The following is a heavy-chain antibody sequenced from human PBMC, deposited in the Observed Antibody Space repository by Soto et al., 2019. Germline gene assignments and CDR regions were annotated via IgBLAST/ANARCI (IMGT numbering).Heavy chain of an antibody. D-gene: IGHD2-15*01. CDR2: IYFSGST. V-gene: IGHV4-31*03. CDR3: ARDFRIASGYCSGGSCYSPLSMDV. Sequence: QVQLQESGPGLVKPSQTLSLTCTVSGASINSGGYYWSWIRQLPGKGLEWIGYIYFSGSTYYNPSLESRVTISVDKSKNQFSLKLSSVTAADTAVYYCARDFRIASGYCSGGSCYSPLSMDVWGQGTTVTVSS. J-gene: IGHJ6*02. CDR1: GASINSGGYY.